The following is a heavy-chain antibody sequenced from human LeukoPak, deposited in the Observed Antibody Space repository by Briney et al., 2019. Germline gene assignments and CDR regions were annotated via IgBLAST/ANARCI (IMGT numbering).Heavy chain of an antibody. CDR2: ISTYNGNT. Sequence: GASVKVSCKASGYTFTSYGIRWVRQAPGQCLEWMGWISTYNGNTKSAQKLQGRVTMTTDTSTSTAYMELRSLSSDDTAVYYCARDVFSGYWGQGTLVTVSS. D-gene: IGHD5/OR15-5a*01. J-gene: IGHJ4*02. V-gene: IGHV1-18*01. CDR1: GYTFTSYG. CDR3: ARDVFSGY.